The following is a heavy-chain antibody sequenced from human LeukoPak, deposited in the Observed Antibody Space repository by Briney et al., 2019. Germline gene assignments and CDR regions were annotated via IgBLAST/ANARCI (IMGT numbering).Heavy chain of an antibody. CDR3: AKQPIAAAGIQYYLDY. Sequence: GGSLRLSCAASGFTFSSYAMSWVRQAPGKGLEWVSAISGSGGSTYYADSVKGRFTISRDNSKNTLYLQMNSLRAEDTAVYYCAKQPIAAAGIQYYLDYCGQGTLVTVSS. J-gene: IGHJ4*02. V-gene: IGHV3-23*01. CDR2: ISGSGGST. CDR1: GFTFSSYA. D-gene: IGHD6-13*01.